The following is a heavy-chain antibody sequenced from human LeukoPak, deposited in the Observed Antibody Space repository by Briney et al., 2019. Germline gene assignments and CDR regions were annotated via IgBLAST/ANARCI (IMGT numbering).Heavy chain of an antibody. J-gene: IGHJ4*02. Sequence: GGSLRLSCVASAFTFSGSAMHWVRQAPGRGLEWVGIISYDGSSTDYADSVKGRFTISRDNSKNTLYLQMNSLRAGDTAVYYCASTPNGVAAIYFDYWGQGTLVTVSS. D-gene: IGHD2-15*01. CDR3: ASTPNGVAAIYFDY. V-gene: IGHV3-30*03. CDR2: ISYDGSST. CDR1: AFTFSGSA.